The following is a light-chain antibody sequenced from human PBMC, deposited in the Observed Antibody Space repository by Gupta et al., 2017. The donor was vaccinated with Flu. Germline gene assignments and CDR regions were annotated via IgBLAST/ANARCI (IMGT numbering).Light chain of an antibody. CDR2: GAF. J-gene: IGKJ5*01. Sequence: EIVMTQSPATLSVSPGGRATLSCRASQSVSSNLAWYQQKPGQAPRLLIHGAFTRATGIPARFSGSGSGTEFTLTISSLQSEDFAVYYWQQYNNWPPSITFGQGTRLEIK. V-gene: IGKV3-15*01. CDR1: QSVSSN. CDR3: QQYNNWPPSIT.